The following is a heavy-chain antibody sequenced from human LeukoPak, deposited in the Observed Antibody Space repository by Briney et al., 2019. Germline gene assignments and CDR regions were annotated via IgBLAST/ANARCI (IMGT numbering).Heavy chain of an antibody. Sequence: GGSLRLSCTTSGFSFNTYSMSWVRQAPGKGLEWVSGISGSGGSTYYADSVKGRFTISRDNSKNTLYLQMNSLRADDTAVYYCAKGSLSGVTCYFDYWGQGTLVTVSS. V-gene: IGHV3-23*01. CDR1: GFSFNTYS. CDR3: AKGSLSGVTCYFDY. J-gene: IGHJ4*02. CDR2: ISGSGGST. D-gene: IGHD2-15*01.